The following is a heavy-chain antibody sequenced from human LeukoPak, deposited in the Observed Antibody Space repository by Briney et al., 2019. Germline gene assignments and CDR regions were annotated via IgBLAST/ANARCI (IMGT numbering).Heavy chain of an antibody. CDR2: IIPIFGTA. Sequence: ASVKVSCKASGGTFSSYAISWVRQAPGQGLEWMGGIIPIFGTANYAQKFQGRVTITADESTSTAYMELSSLRSEDTAVYYCARDRDNYSNYLPFGYWGQGTLVTVSS. V-gene: IGHV1-69*13. J-gene: IGHJ4*02. CDR1: GGTFSSYA. CDR3: ARDRDNYSNYLPFGY. D-gene: IGHD4-11*01.